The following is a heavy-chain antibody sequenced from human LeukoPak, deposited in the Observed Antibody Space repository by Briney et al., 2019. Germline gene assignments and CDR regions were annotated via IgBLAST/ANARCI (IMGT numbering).Heavy chain of an antibody. V-gene: IGHV1-69*05. Sequence: GASVKVSCKASGYTFTGYYMHWVRQAPGQGLEWMGRIIPIFATANYAQKFQGRVTLTTDESTSTAYMELSSLRSEDTAVYYCARDRSLFYDSSGYYYGTFDYWGQGTLVTVSS. CDR2: IIPIFATA. CDR1: GYTFTGYY. CDR3: ARDRSLFYDSSGYYYGTFDY. J-gene: IGHJ4*02. D-gene: IGHD3-22*01.